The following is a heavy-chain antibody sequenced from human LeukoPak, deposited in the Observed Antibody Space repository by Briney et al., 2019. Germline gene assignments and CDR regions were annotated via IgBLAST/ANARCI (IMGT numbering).Heavy chain of an antibody. J-gene: IGHJ6*03. Sequence: SETLSLTCTVSGGSISSSSYYWGWIRQPPGKGLEWIGSIYYSGTTYYNPSLKSRVTISVDTSKNQFSLKLSSVTAADTAVYYCARHVVGAAAGRLAYYYMDVWGKGTTATTSS. CDR3: ARHVVGAAAGRLAYYYMDV. CDR1: GGSISSSSYY. V-gene: IGHV4-39*01. CDR2: IYYSGTT. D-gene: IGHD6-13*01.